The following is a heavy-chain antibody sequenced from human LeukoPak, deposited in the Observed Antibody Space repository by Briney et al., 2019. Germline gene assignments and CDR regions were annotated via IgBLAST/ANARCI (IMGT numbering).Heavy chain of an antibody. J-gene: IGHJ3*02. CDR1: GITFTSYA. CDR2: ISTGGDRT. Sequence: PGGSLRLSCAVAGITFTSYAMSLVRQAPGMGLEWVSGISTGGDRTYYADSVKGRFSISRENSKNTLYLQMNSLRAEDTAVYYCAKAYGGSYGAFDIWGQGTMVTVSS. D-gene: IGHD1-26*01. CDR3: AKAYGGSYGAFDI. V-gene: IGHV3-23*01.